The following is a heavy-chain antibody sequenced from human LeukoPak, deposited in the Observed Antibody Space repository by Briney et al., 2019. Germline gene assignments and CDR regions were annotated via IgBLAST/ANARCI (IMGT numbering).Heavy chain of an antibody. CDR2: IYSSGDT. J-gene: IGHJ4*02. D-gene: IGHD3-22*01. Sequence: NPSETLSPTCAVSGGSISNYYWSWVRQPAGKGLEWIGRIYSSGDTNYNLSLTSRVTISVDKSKNQLSLKLSSVTPADTAVYYCVRERVGYDTSGRGPRFDCWGQGTLVTVSS. CDR1: GGSISNYY. V-gene: IGHV4-4*07. CDR3: VRERVGYDTSGRGPRFDC.